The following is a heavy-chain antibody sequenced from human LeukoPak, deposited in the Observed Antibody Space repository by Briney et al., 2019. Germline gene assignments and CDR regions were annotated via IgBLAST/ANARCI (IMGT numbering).Heavy chain of an antibody. Sequence: PSETLSLACAVYGGSFSGYYWSWIRQPPGKGLEWIGEINHSGSTNYNPSLKSRVTISVDTSKNQFSLKLSSVTAADTAVYYCAGGSIFYSYAFDIWGQGTMVTVSS. J-gene: IGHJ3*02. CDR2: INHSGST. CDR3: AGGSIFYSYAFDI. D-gene: IGHD3-9*01. V-gene: IGHV4-34*01. CDR1: GGSFSGYY.